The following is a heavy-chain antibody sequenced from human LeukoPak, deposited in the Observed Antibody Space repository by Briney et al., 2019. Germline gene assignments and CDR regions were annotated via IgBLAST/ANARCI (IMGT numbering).Heavy chain of an antibody. Sequence: ASVKVSCKASGYTSTSYGISWVRQAPGQGLEWMGWISAYNGNTNYAQKLQGRVTMTTDTSTSTAYMELRSLRSDDTAVYYCARDHYDFWSAYPVSFDPWGQGTLVTVSS. CDR3: ARDHYDFWSAYPVSFDP. D-gene: IGHD3-3*01. CDR1: GYTSTSYG. V-gene: IGHV1-18*01. CDR2: ISAYNGNT. J-gene: IGHJ5*02.